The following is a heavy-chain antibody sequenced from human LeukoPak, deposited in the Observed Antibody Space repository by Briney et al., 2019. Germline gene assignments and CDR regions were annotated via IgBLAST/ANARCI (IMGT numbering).Heavy chain of an antibody. Sequence: GGSLRLSCAASGLTFSSYAMSWVRQAPGKGLEWVSGISSGGVGTYCADSVKGRFTVSRDNSKNTLYLQMNSLRAEDTAVYYCAKDRRTTLYGEFDYWGQGALVTVSS. CDR3: AKDRRTTLYGEFDY. J-gene: IGHJ4*02. CDR2: ISSGGVGT. V-gene: IGHV3-23*01. CDR1: GLTFSSYA. D-gene: IGHD3-3*01.